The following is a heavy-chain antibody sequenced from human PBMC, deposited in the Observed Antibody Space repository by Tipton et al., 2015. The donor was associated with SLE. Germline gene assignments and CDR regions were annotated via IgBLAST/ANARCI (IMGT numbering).Heavy chain of an antibody. D-gene: IGHD6-13*01. CDR3: ARDSGAAAAFDY. CDR2: IYTSGST. J-gene: IGHJ4*02. Sequence: TLSLTCTVSGGSISSGSYYWSWIRQPAGKGLEWIGYIYTSGSTNYNPSLKSRVTISVDTSKNQFSLKLSSVTAADTAVYYCARDSGAAAAFDYWGQGTLVTVSS. V-gene: IGHV4-61*09. CDR1: GGSISSGSYY.